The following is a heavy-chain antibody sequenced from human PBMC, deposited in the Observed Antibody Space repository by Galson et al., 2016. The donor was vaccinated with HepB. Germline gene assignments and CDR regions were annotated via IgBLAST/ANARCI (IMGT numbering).Heavy chain of an antibody. CDR3: ARSRIVKMFGVVPMDV. Sequence: SVKVSCKASGYTFTTYDITWVRQANGEGFEWLGWMNPSSGKTGYVQKFQGRVTMTGNTSTNAAYLELTNLRSEDTAIYYCARSRIVKMFGVVPMDVWGQGTTVTVSS. D-gene: IGHD3-3*01. V-gene: IGHV1-8*01. CDR2: MNPSSGKT. CDR1: GYTFTTYD. J-gene: IGHJ6*02.